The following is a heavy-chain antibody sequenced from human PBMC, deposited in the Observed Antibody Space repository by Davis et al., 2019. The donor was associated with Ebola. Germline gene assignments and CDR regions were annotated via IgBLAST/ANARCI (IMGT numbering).Heavy chain of an antibody. CDR2: ISNDGSNE. D-gene: IGHD4-17*01. V-gene: IGHV3-30*18. J-gene: IGHJ5*02. CDR3: AKDRLGSATTVTTHWFDP. CDR1: GFTFSSFG. Sequence: GESLKTSCAASGFTFSSFGMHWVRQAPGKGLGWVAIISNDGSNEFYADSVKGRFTHSRDNSKNTLYLQMNSLRAEDTAVYYCAKDRLGSATTVTTHWFDPWGQGTLVTVSS.